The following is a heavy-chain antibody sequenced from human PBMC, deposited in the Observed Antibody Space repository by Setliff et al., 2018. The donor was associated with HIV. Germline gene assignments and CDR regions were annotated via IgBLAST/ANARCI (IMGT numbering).Heavy chain of an antibody. J-gene: IGHJ4*02. CDR1: GFTFSTYW. V-gene: IGHV3-7*01. D-gene: IGHD3-3*01. CDR2: IKQDGSEK. CDR3: ARDVSWRVRTYIDY. Sequence: GGSLRLSCAASGFTFSTYWMSWVRQAPGKGLEWVATIKQDGSEKSYVDSVKGRFTISRDNAKNSLYLQMNSLTAEDTAVYYCARDVSWRVRTYIDYWGQGALVTVS.